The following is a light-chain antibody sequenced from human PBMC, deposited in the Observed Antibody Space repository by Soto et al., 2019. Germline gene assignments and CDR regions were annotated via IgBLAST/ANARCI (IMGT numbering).Light chain of an antibody. V-gene: IGKV1-39*01. CDR1: QSISSY. Sequence: DIQMTQSPSSLSASVGDRVTITCRASQSISSYLNWYQQKPGKAPKLLIYAASSLQCGATSTFRGSGSGTDFTLTISSLQPEAFATYYCQHSYSTPPFTFGPGTKVDIK. CDR3: QHSYSTPPFT. J-gene: IGKJ3*01. CDR2: AAS.